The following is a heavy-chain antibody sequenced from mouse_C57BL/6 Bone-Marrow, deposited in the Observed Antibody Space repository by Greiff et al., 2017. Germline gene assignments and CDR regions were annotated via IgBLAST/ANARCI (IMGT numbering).Heavy chain of an antibody. Sequence: VQLVESGAELVRPGTSVKMSCKASGYTFTNYWIGWAKQRPGHGLEWIGDIYPGGGYTNYNEKFKGKATLTADKSSSTAYMQFSSLTSEDSAIYYCARGEDSSGYGAMDYWGQGTSVTVSS. CDR2: IYPGGGYT. CDR1: GYTFTNYW. CDR3: ARGEDSSGYGAMDY. J-gene: IGHJ4*01. V-gene: IGHV1-63*01. D-gene: IGHD3-2*02.